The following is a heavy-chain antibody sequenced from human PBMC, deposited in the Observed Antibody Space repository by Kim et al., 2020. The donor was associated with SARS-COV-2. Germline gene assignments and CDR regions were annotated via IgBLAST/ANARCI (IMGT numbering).Heavy chain of an antibody. D-gene: IGHD3-3*01. Sequence: SETLSLTCAVYGGSFSGYYWSWIRQPPGKGLEWIGEINHSGSTNYNPSLKSRVTISVDTSKNQFSLKLSSVTAADTAVYYCARGRKTYYDFWSGYYNHWFDPWGQGTLVTVSS. J-gene: IGHJ5*02. CDR1: GGSFSGYY. CDR2: INHSGST. V-gene: IGHV4-34*01. CDR3: ARGRKTYYDFWSGYYNHWFDP.